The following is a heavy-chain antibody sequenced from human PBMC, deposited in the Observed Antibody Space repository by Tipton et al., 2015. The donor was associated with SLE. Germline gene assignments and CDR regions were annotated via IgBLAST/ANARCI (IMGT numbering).Heavy chain of an antibody. CDR3: ARGYGASDAFDI. J-gene: IGHJ3*02. V-gene: IGHV1-18*01. CDR2: ISAYNGNT. CDR1: GYTFTSYG. Sequence: QLVQSGAEVKKPGASVKVSCKASGYTFTSYGISWVRPAPGQGLEWMGWISAYNGNTNYAQKLQGRVNMTTDTSTCTAYMELRSLRTDDPAVYYWARGYGASDAFDIWGQGSMGTVPS. D-gene: IGHD4-17*01.